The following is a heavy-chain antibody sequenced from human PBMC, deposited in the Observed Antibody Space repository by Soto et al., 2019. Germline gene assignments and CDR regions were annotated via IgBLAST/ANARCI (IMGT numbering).Heavy chain of an antibody. CDR3: ARGGWRSSGWLGWFDY. CDR2: IYYSGST. Sequence: QVQLQESGPGLVKPSETLSLTCTVSGGSVSSGSYYWRWIRQPPGKGLEWIGYIYYSGSTNYNPSLKSRVTISVDTSKNQFSLKLSSVTAADTAVYYCARGGWRSSGWLGWFDYWGQGTLVTVSS. J-gene: IGHJ4*02. D-gene: IGHD6-19*01. V-gene: IGHV4-61*01. CDR1: GGSVSSGSYY.